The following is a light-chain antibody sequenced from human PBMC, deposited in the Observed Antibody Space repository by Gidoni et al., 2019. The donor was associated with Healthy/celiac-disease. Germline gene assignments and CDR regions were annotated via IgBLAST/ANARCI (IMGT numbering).Light chain of an antibody. V-gene: IGKV3-15*01. CDR3: QQYNNWPLTWT. CDR1: QSVSSN. J-gene: IGKJ1*01. CDR2: GAS. Sequence: EIVMTQSPATLSVSPGERATLSCRASQSVSSNLAWYQQKPGQAPRLLIYGASTRATGIPASFSGSGSGTEFTLTISRLQSEDFAVYYCQQYNNWPLTWTFGQGTKVEIK.